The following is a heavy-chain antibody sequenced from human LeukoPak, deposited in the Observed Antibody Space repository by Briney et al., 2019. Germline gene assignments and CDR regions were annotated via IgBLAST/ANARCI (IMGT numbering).Heavy chain of an antibody. Sequence: SETLSLTCTVSGGSVSSGSYYWSWIRQPPGKGLEWIGEINHSGSTNYNPSLKSRVTISVDTSKNRFSLKLSSVTAADTAVYYCARAGRRIAVAARGGFDYWGQGTLVTVSS. D-gene: IGHD6-19*01. V-gene: IGHV4-61*01. CDR3: ARAGRRIAVAARGGFDY. CDR1: GGSVSSGSYY. CDR2: INHSGST. J-gene: IGHJ4*02.